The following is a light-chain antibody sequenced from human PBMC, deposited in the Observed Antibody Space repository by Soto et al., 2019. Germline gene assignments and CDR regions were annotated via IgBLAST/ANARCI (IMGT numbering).Light chain of an antibody. CDR3: QHCHDMPLT. CDR2: DAS. V-gene: IGKV1-33*01. CDR1: HDISNY. J-gene: IGKJ4*01. Sequence: DIQMTQSPSSLSASVGNRVTITCQASHDISNYLNWYQQRPGKAPKLLIYDASTLQTGVPSRFRGSGYGTDFTLTITSLQPGGIATYYCQHCHDMPLTFGGGTKVDIK.